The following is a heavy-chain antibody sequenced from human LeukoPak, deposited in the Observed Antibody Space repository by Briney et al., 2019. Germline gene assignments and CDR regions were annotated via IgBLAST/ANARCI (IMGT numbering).Heavy chain of an antibody. J-gene: IGHJ4*02. CDR3: ASDYFLDY. CDR1: GISFGEYA. CDR2: ISDSGART. D-gene: IGHD6-25*01. Sequence: GGSLRLSCTTSGISFGEYAMSWVRQAPGKGLEWVSTISDSGARTNYADSAKGRFTISRDNSMNTLYLQMNSLRADDTAVYYCASDYFLDYWGQGTLVTVSS. V-gene: IGHV3-23*01.